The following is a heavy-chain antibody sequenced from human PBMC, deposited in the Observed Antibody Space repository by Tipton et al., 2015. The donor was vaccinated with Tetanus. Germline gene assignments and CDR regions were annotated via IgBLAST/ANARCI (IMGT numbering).Heavy chain of an antibody. CDR1: GFTFSHYG. D-gene: IGHD4-11*01. CDR2: IWYDGSQT. CDR3: ARVGTVTTGFRGSSMDG. J-gene: IGHJ6*02. Sequence: SLRLSCVASGFTFSHYGMHWVRQAPGKGLEWVALIWYDGSQTYYADSVRGRFTISRDNSKDTLFLQVNRLRAEDSAFYYCARVGTVTTGFRGSSMDGWGQGTTATVSS. V-gene: IGHV3-33*01.